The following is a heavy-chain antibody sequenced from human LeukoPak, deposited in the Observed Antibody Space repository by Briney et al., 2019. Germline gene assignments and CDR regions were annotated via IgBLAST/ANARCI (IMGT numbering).Heavy chain of an antibody. Sequence: SETLSLTCTVSDGSFNSYYWSWIRQPAENGLEWIGRINTGGTTNNNPSLKSRVTMSIDTSKNQFSLKLTSVTAADTAVYYCARDTGIFGIAGYFDYWGQGTLVTVSS. V-gene: IGHV4-4*07. J-gene: IGHJ4*02. D-gene: IGHD3-3*01. CDR2: INTGGTT. CDR1: DGSFNSYY. CDR3: ARDTGIFGIAGYFDY.